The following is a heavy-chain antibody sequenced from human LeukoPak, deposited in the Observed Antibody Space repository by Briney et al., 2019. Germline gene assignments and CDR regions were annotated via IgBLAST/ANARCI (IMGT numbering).Heavy chain of an antibody. CDR3: AKSSAAAYNWFDP. V-gene: IGHV3-21*04. Sequence: GGSLRLSCAASGFTFNSYSMNWVRQAPGKGLEWVSSISSSSNYIYYADSVKGRFTISRDNSKSSLYLQMNSLRTEDTALYYCAKSSAAAYNWFDPWGQGTLVTVSS. CDR1: GFTFNSYS. CDR2: ISSSSNYI. D-gene: IGHD6-13*01. J-gene: IGHJ5*02.